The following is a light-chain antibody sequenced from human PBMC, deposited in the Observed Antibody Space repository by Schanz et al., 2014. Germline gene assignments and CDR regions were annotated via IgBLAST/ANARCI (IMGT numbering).Light chain of an antibody. V-gene: IGKV1-5*03. CDR3: QQYFTYPLT. CDR2: KAS. J-gene: IGKJ4*01. CDR1: ESISSW. Sequence: DIQMTQSPSTLSASVGDRVTLTCRASESISSWLAWYQQKPGKAPKLLIYKASSLQSGVPSRFSGSGSGTEFTLTISSLQPDDSATYHCQQYFTYPLTFGGGTKVEIK.